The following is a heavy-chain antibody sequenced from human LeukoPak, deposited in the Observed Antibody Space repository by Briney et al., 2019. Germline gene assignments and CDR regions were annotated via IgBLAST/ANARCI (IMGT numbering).Heavy chain of an antibody. Sequence: SETLSLTCTVSGGSISSYYWSWIRQPAGKGLEWIGRIYTSGSTNYNPSLTSRVTMSVDTSKNQFSLKLSSVTAADTAVYYCAGYSSSRYKGGYSDYWGQGTLVTVSS. V-gene: IGHV4-4*07. J-gene: IGHJ4*02. CDR2: IYTSGST. CDR3: AGYSSSRYKGGYSDY. CDR1: GGSISSYY. D-gene: IGHD6-13*01.